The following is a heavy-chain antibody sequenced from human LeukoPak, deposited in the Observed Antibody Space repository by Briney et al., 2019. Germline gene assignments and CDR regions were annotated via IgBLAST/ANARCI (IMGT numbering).Heavy chain of an antibody. D-gene: IGHD6-19*01. CDR3: ARQKRNSSCWYGDC. CDR2: IYYTGST. V-gene: IGHV4-30-4*01. J-gene: IGHJ4*02. Sequence: PSETLSLTCTVSGGSISSGDYYWSWIRQPPGKGLEWIGYIYYTGSTYYNPSLKSRVTISVDTSKNQFSLKLSSVTAADTAVYYCARQKRNSSCWYGDCWGQGTLVTVSS. CDR1: GGSISSGDYY.